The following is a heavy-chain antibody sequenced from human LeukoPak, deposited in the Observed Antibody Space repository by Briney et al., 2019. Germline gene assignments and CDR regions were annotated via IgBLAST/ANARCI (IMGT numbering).Heavy chain of an antibody. CDR2: IYYSGST. Sequence: SETLSLTCTVSGGSVSTGSYYWSWIRQPAGRGLEWIGFIYYSGSTNYKPSLKSRVTISVDTSKNQFSLRLNSVTAADTAIYYCARVGHPTQRRVLSTVTVPTAGAFDIWGQGTMVTVSS. D-gene: IGHD4-17*01. CDR1: GGSVSTGSYY. CDR3: ARVGHPTQRRVLSTVTVPTAGAFDI. J-gene: IGHJ3*02. V-gene: IGHV4-61*10.